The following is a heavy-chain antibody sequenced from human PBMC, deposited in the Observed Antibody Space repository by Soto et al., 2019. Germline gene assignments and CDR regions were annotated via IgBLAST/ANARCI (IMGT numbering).Heavy chain of an antibody. Sequence: QVQLVQSGAEVKKPGASVKVSCKASGYTFTSYDINWVRQATGQGLEWMGWMNPNSGNTGYAQKFQGRVTMTRNTSFSTAYMELSSLRSEDTAVYYCARPPYCSGGSCYPLMDVSGQGTTVTVSS. CDR3: ARPPYCSGGSCYPLMDV. CDR2: MNPNSGNT. D-gene: IGHD2-15*01. J-gene: IGHJ6*02. CDR1: GYTFTSYD. V-gene: IGHV1-8*01.